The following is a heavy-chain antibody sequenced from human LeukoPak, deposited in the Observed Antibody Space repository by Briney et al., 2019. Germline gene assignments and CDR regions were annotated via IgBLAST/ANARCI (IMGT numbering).Heavy chain of an antibody. J-gene: IGHJ4*02. Sequence: PGGSLRLSCAASGFTFSNYWMHWVRQAPGKGLVWVSRINSDGSSTTSADCVKGRFTTSRDNAKNTLYLQMNSLRAEDTAVYYCAKGGATVIDYWGQGTLVTVSS. CDR2: INSDGSST. CDR1: GFTFSNYW. V-gene: IGHV3-74*01. D-gene: IGHD4-17*01. CDR3: AKGGATVIDY.